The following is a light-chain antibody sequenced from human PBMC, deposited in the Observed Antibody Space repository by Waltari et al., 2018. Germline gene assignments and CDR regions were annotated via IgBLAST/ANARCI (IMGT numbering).Light chain of an antibody. J-gene: IGKJ1*01. CDR1: QSVSSY. Sequence: CRASQSVSSYLAWYQQRPGKAPKLLIYAASTLPTGVSDRFSGSGFGTDFSLTISRLEPEDFAVYFCQNHERSLATFGQGTKVEIK. V-gene: IGKV3-20*01. CDR3: QNHERSLAT. CDR2: AAS.